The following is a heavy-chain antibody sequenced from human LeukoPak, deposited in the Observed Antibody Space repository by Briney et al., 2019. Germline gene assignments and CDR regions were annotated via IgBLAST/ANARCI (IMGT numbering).Heavy chain of an antibody. CDR2: INHSGST. J-gene: IGHJ4*02. Sequence: SETLSLTCAVYGGTFSGYYWSWIRQPPGKGLEWIGEINHSGSTNYNPSLKSRVTISVDTSKNQFSLKLSSVTAADTAVYYCARGPIAAAELDYWGQGTLVTVSS. CDR3: ARGPIAAAELDY. CDR1: GGTFSGYY. D-gene: IGHD6-13*01. V-gene: IGHV4-34*01.